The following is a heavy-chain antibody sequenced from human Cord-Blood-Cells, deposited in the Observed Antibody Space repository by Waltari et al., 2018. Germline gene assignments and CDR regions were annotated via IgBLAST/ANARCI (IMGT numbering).Heavy chain of an antibody. CDR3: AKEAGYDFWSGYSPDAFDI. V-gene: IGHV3-23*04. CDR1: GFTFSSYA. Sequence: EVQLVESGGGLVQPGGSLRLSCAASGFTFSSYAMSWVRQAPGKGPEWVSAISGSGGSTYYADSVKGRFTISRDNSKNTLYLQMNSLRAEDTAVYYCAKEAGYDFWSGYSPDAFDIWGQGTMVTVSS. J-gene: IGHJ3*02. D-gene: IGHD3-3*01. CDR2: ISGSGGST.